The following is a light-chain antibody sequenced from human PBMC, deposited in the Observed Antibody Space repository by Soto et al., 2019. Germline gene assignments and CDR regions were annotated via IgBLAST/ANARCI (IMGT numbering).Light chain of an antibody. CDR1: SSYVGLYDY. V-gene: IGLV2-23*02. Sequence: QSALTKADSVYGSPGQSLSISCTGTSSYVGLYDYVSWYQQHPGKAPQRMIYAVSNRPSGVSDRFSGSKSGNTASMTISGLQAEDEANYYCCSYAGNNIFVFGTGTSSPS. CDR2: AVS. CDR3: CSYAGNNIFV. J-gene: IGLJ1*01.